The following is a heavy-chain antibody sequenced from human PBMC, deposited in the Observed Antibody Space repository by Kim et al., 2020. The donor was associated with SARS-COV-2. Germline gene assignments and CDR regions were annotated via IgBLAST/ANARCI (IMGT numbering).Heavy chain of an antibody. V-gene: IGHV6-1*01. D-gene: IGHD1-26*01. CDR3: ARVSHSSGSYYVLDY. J-gene: IGHJ4*02. Sequence: VSVKSRITINPDTSKNQFSLQLNSVTPEDTAVYYCARVSHSSGSYYVLDYWGQGTLVTVSS.